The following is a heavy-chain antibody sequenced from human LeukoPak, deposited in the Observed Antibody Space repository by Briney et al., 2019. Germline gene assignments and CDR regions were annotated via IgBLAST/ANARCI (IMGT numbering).Heavy chain of an antibody. CDR3: AREGLYSSSWYEEDAFDI. CDR2: TYYRSKWYN. J-gene: IGHJ3*02. CDR1: GDSVSSNSAA. V-gene: IGHV6-1*01. D-gene: IGHD6-13*01. Sequence: SQTLSLTCAISGDSVSSNSAAWNWIRQSPSRGLEWLGRTYYRSKWYNDYAVSVKSRITINPDTSKNQFSLRLNSVTPEDTAVYYCAREGLYSSSWYEEDAFDIWGQGTMVTVSS.